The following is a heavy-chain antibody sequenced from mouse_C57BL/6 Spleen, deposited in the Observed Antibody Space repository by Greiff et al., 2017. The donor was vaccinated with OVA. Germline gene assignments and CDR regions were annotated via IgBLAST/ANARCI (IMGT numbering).Heavy chain of an antibody. CDR1: GYAFSSYW. J-gene: IGHJ2*01. CDR2: IYPGDGDT. V-gene: IGHV1-80*01. D-gene: IGHD1-1*01. CDR3: ARELITTVVASDY. Sequence: QVQLKQSGAELVKPGASVKISCKASGYAFSSYWMNWVKQRPGKGLEWIGQIYPGDGDTNYNGKFKGKATLTADKSSSTAYMQLSSLTSEDSAVYFCARELITTVVASDYWGQGTTLTVSS.